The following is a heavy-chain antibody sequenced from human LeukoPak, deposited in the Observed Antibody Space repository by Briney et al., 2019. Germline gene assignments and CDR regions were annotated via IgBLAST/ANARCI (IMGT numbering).Heavy chain of an antibody. CDR2: INWKSNNI. D-gene: IGHD6-13*01. CDR1: GFTSGDYA. Sequence: GRSLRLSCAASGFTSGDYAMHWVRQAPGKGLEWVSGINWKSNNIGYADSVKGRFTISRDNAKNSLYLQMNSLRTEDTALYYCARDRAGYFYAMDVWGQGTSVTVSS. V-gene: IGHV3-9*02. CDR3: ARDRAGYFYAMDV. J-gene: IGHJ6*02.